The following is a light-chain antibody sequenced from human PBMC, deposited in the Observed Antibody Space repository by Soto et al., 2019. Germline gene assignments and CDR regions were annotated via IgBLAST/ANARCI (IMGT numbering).Light chain of an antibody. J-gene: IGKJ2*01. CDR3: QQFVESPYT. CDR1: ETISRSY. Sequence: IVLTQSPGTMSLSPGQRATLSCRASETISRSYLAWYQQTPGQAPRLLIYDASTRATGIPDRFSGSGSGTDFSLTISRLEPEDFAVYFCQQFVESPYTFDQGTKLEIK. CDR2: DAS. V-gene: IGKV3-20*01.